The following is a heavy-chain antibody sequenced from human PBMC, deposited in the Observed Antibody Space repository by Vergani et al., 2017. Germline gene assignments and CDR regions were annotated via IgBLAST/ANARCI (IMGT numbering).Heavy chain of an antibody. CDR1: GGSVSSGSYY. Sequence: QVQLQESGPGLVKPSETLSLTCTVSGGSVSSGSYYWSWIRQPAGKGLEGIGYIYYSGSTNDNPSLKSRVTISLDTSKNQFSLKLSSLTAADTAVYYCARGTWLVNNWFDPWGQGTLVTVSS. D-gene: IGHD6-19*01. V-gene: IGHV4-61*10. CDR3: ARGTWLVNNWFDP. J-gene: IGHJ5*02. CDR2: IYYSGST.